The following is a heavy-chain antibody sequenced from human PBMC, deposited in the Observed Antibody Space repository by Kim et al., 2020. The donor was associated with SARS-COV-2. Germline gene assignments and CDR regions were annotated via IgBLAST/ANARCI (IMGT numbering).Heavy chain of an antibody. D-gene: IGHD5-18*01. CDR3: ARYSSLVYFDY. V-gene: IGHV4-31*03. Sequence: SETLSLTCTVSGGSISSGGYYWSWIRQHPGKGLEWIGYIYYSGSTYYNPSLKSRVTISVDTSKNQFSLKLSSVTAADTAVYYCARYSSLVYFDYWGQGTLVTVSS. J-gene: IGHJ4*02. CDR1: GGSISSGGYY. CDR2: IYYSGST.